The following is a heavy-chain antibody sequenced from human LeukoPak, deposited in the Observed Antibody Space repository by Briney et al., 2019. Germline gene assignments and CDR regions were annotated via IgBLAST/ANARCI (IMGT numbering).Heavy chain of an antibody. J-gene: IGHJ4*02. V-gene: IGHV1-2*02. Sequence: ASVKVSCKTSGYAFATYFMHWVRQAPGQGLEWMGYIKPNSGVTNYAQKFRGRVTMTWDTSISTAYIELSGLTSDDTAIYYCARPTYCGSNCYFNFDYWGQGTLVTVSS. D-gene: IGHD2-21*02. CDR2: IKPNSGVT. CDR3: ARPTYCGSNCYFNFDY. CDR1: GYAFATYF.